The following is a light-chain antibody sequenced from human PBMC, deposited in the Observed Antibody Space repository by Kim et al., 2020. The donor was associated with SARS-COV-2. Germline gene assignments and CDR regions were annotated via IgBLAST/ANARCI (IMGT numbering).Light chain of an antibody. V-gene: IGLV3-19*01. CDR3: HSRDINNNHQV. CDR1: ILRRSF. CDR2: GKN. J-gene: IGLJ1*01. Sequence: ALGHTVRITCQGDILRRSFAAWYQQKPGQSPVLVPYGKNYRPSGIPDRFSGSNSESTASLTITGAQAEDGADYYCHSRDINNNHQVFGAGTKVTVL.